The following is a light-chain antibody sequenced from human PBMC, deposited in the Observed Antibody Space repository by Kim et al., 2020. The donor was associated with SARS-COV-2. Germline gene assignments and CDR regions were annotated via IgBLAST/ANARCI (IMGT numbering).Light chain of an antibody. J-gene: IGKJ2*01. Sequence: ASIGDRVTITCRASQDISSYLAWYQQKPGRAPKLLIYAASTLQSGVPSRFSGSGSGTDFTLTISCLQSEDFATYYCQQYYNYPPYTFGQGTKLEIK. V-gene: IGKV1-8*01. CDR3: QQYYNYPPYT. CDR1: QDISSY. CDR2: AAS.